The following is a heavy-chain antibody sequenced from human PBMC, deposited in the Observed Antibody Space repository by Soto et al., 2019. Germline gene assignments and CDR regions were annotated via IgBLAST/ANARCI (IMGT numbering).Heavy chain of an antibody. D-gene: IGHD2-8*01. V-gene: IGHV4-4*02. CDR1: CYSVSSTYY. Sequence: QVQLQESGPGLVKPSGTLSLTCAVSCYSVSSTYYWRWVRQPPGKGLEVIGVVFHTGTTSYTPSLRSRGTIAMVKSNNQFSQDLSYVSAADRAFYYGASSAGLYAVHSWGHG. CDR2: VFHTGTT. CDR3: ASSAGLYAVHS. J-gene: IGHJ5*01.